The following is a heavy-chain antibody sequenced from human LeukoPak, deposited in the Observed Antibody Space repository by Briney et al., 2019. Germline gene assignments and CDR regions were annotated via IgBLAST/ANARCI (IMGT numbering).Heavy chain of an antibody. J-gene: IGHJ6*03. V-gene: IGHV3-64*01. CDR1: GFTFSSYS. Sequence: PGGSLRLSCAASGFTFSSYSMHWVRQAPGKGLESVSAIISNGGSTYYANSVKGRFTISRDNSKNTLYLQMGSLRVGDMAVYYCARVRMGATVSDFYYYYMDVWGKGTTVTVSS. CDR3: ARVRMGATVSDFYYYYMDV. D-gene: IGHD1-26*01. CDR2: IISNGGST.